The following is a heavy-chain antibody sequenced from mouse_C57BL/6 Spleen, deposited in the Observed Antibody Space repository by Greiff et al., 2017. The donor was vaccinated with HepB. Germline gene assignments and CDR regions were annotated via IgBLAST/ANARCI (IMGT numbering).Heavy chain of an antibody. CDR2: INPSSGYT. CDR3: ARDYGSSFDYFDY. J-gene: IGHJ2*01. D-gene: IGHD1-1*01. V-gene: IGHV1-7*01. CDR1: GYTFTSYW. Sequence: QVHVKQSGAELAKPGASVKLSCKASGYTFTSYWMHWVKQRPGQGLEWIGYINPSSGYTKYNQKFKDKATLTADKSSSTAYMQLSSLTYEDSAVYYCARDYGSSFDYFDYWGQGTTLTVSS.